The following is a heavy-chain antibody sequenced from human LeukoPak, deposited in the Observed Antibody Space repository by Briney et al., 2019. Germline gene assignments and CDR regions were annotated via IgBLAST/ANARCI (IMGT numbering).Heavy chain of an antibody. V-gene: IGHV3-64*01. J-gene: IGHJ4*02. D-gene: IGHD6-25*01. CDR1: EFTFSSYA. Sequence: GGSLRLSCAASEFTFSSYAMHWVRQAPGKGLESVSAISSNGDITFYANAVKGRFTISRDNSKNTLYLQMGSLRAEDMALYYCARWGSGCDYWGQGTLVTVSS. CDR3: ARWGSGCDY. CDR2: ISSNGDIT.